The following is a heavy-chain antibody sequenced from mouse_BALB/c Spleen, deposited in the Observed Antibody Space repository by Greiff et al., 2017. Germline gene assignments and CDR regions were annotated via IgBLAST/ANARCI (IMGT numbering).Heavy chain of an antibody. J-gene: IGHJ4*01. Sequence: EVHLVESGGGLVQPGGSLKLSCAASGFTFSSYTMYWVRQTPEKRLEWVAYISNGGGSTYYPDTVTGRFTISRDNAMNTLYLQRISLKSEDTASYYCARQYYDGRCMDYWGQGTSVTVSS. CDR2: ISNGGGST. CDR3: ARQYYDGRCMDY. CDR1: GFTFSSYT. V-gene: IGHV5-12-2*01. D-gene: IGHD1-1*01.